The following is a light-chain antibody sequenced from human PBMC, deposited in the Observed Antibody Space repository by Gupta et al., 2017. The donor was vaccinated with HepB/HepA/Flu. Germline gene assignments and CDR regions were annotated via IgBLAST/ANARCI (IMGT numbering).Light chain of an antibody. CDR2: DAS. CDR3: QQRYNIPRT. Sequence: DIQMTQSPSSLSASVGDRVTITCRASQSIGSHLNWYQQKPGKAPKSLISDASNLQSGVPSRFSGSGSGTDFTLTISRLQPEDFATYYCQQRYNIPRTFGQGTKVEIK. V-gene: IGKV1-39*01. J-gene: IGKJ1*01. CDR1: QSIGSH.